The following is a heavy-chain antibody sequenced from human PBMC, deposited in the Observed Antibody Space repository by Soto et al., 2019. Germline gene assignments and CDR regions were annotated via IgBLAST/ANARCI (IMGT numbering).Heavy chain of an antibody. J-gene: IGHJ4*02. Sequence: SETLSLTCAVYGGSFSGYYWSWIRQPPGKGLEWIGEINHSGSTNYNPSLKSRVTISVDTSKNQFSLKLSSVTAADTAVYYCANLGVVVPAATYWGKGPLVTVSS. D-gene: IGHD2-2*01. CDR2: INHSGST. V-gene: IGHV4-34*01. CDR3: ANLGVVVPAATY. CDR1: GGSFSGYY.